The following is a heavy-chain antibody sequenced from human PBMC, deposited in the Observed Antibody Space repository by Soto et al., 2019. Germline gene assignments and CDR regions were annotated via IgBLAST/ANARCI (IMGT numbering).Heavy chain of an antibody. D-gene: IGHD2-15*01. CDR1: GFTFSSYW. CDR2: INSDGSST. V-gene: IGHV3-74*02. J-gene: IGHJ5*02. CDR3: ARGTVVKTGWFDP. Sequence: VQLVESGGGVVQPGRSLRLSCAASGFTFSSYWMHWVRQAPGKGLVWVSRINSDGSSTSYADSVKGRFTISRDNAKNTLYLQMNSLRAEDTAVYYCARGTVVKTGWFDPWGQGTLVTVSS.